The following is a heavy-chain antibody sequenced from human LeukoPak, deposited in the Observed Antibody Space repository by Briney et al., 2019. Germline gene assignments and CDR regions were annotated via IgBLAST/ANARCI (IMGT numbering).Heavy chain of an antibody. J-gene: IGHJ4*02. CDR1: GFTFSSYW. CDR2: IKQDGSEK. V-gene: IGHV3-7*01. Sequence: GGSLRLSCAAFGFTFSSYWMSWVRQAPGKGLEWVANIKQDGSEKYYVDSVKGRFIISRDNAKNSLYLQMNSLRAEDTAVYYCARDDSYYYDSSGYYLGGYWGQGTLVTVSS. D-gene: IGHD3-22*01. CDR3: ARDDSYYYDSSGYYLGGY.